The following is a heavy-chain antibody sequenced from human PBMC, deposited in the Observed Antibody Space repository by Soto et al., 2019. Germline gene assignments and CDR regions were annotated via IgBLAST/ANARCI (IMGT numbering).Heavy chain of an antibody. CDR3: ASENRYTAMAPFSFGMDV. V-gene: IGHV4-30-4*01. D-gene: IGHD5-18*01. Sequence: TSETLSLTCTVSGGSISSGDYYWSWIRQPPGKGLEWIGYIYYSGSTYYNPSLKSRVTISVDTSKNQFSLKLSSVTAADTAVYYCASENRYTAMAPFSFGMDVWGQGTTVTVSS. CDR2: IYYSGST. J-gene: IGHJ6*02. CDR1: GGSISSGDYY.